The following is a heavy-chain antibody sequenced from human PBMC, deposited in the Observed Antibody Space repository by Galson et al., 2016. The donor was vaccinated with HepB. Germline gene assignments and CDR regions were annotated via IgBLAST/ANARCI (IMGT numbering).Heavy chain of an antibody. V-gene: IGHV1-69*13. CDR3: ARLHHYDSSAYYLRDYYAYYMDV. D-gene: IGHD3-22*01. J-gene: IGHJ6*03. CDR2: IIPNMNTA. CDR1: GGALSSYM. Sequence: SVKVSCKASGGALSSYMITWVRQAPGQGLKWMGGIIPNMNTATYAQSFQGRVTIAADEYRNTVYMELNSLRSDDTAVYFCARLHHYDSSAYYLRDYYAYYMDVWGKGTTVAVSS.